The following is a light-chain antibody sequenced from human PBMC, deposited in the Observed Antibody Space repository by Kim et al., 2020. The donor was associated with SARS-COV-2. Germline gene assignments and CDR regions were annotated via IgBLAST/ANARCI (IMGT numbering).Light chain of an antibody. J-gene: IGLJ3*02. CDR2: GNS. Sequence: QSVLTQPPSVSGAPGQRVTISCTGSSSNIGAGYHVHWYQQLPGTAPKLLIYGNSNRPSGVPDRFSGSKSGTSSSLAITGLQAEDEADYYCQSYDSSLGGWVFGGGTKLTVL. CDR3: QSYDSSLGGWV. CDR1: SSNIGAGYH. V-gene: IGLV1-40*01.